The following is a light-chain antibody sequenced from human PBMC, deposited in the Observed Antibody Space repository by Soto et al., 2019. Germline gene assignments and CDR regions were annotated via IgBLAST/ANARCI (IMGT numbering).Light chain of an antibody. CDR3: QQYNNWPS. CDR1: QSVSSD. V-gene: IGKV3-15*01. Sequence: EIVMTQSPATLSVFPGETATLSCRASQSVSSDLAWYQQKPGQAPRLLIYGASTRATGIPARFTGSGSGTEFTLTISSLKSEDFALYYCQQYNNWPSFGPGTKGDMK. CDR2: GAS. J-gene: IGKJ3*01.